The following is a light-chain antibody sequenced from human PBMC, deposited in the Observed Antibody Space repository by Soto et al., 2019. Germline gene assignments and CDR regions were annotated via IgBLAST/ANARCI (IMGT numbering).Light chain of an antibody. CDR3: QQYGRSPPT. CDR1: QSVSSDY. J-gene: IGKJ2*01. V-gene: IGKV3-20*01. CDR2: GAS. Sequence: IVLTQSPGTLSFSPGDRATLSCSASQSVSSDYLDWYQQKPGQTRRLLIYGASSRAIGIPDRFSGSGSGTDFTLSVSRLQPEDFAMFYCQQYGRSPPTFGQGTMVEIK.